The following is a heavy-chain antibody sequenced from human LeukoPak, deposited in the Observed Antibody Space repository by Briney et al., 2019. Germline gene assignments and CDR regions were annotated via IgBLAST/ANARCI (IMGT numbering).Heavy chain of an antibody. CDR3: ARAANYYDSSGYYC. Sequence: GASVKVSCKASGYTFTSYGISWVRQAPGQGLEWMGWISAYNGNTNYAQKLQGRVTMTTDTSTSTAYMELRSLRSDDTAVYYCARAANYYDSSGYYCWGQGTLVTVSS. J-gene: IGHJ4*02. D-gene: IGHD3-22*01. CDR1: GYTFTSYG. CDR2: ISAYNGNT. V-gene: IGHV1-18*01.